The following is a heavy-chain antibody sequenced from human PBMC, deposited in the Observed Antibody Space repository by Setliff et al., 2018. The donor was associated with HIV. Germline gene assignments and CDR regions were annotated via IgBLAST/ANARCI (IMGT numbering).Heavy chain of an antibody. CDR3: ALWGYSNAGGFDY. J-gene: IGHJ4*02. V-gene: IGHV4-59*08. CDR1: GGSFSGYY. Sequence: PSETLSLTCAVYGGSFSGYYWSWIRQPPGKGLEWIGYLYNSGDTKYNPSLKSRVAMSVATSKNQFSLELTSVSVADTAVYYCALWGYSNAGGFDYWGQGALVTVSS. CDR2: LYNSGDT. D-gene: IGHD5-12*01.